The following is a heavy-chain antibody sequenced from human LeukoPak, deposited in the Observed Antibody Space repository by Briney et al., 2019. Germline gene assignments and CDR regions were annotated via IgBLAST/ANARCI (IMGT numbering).Heavy chain of an antibody. CDR2: ISSSSSYI. CDR3: ARVGIAAAGEDY. J-gene: IGHJ4*02. D-gene: IGHD6-13*01. CDR1: GFTFSSYS. V-gene: IGHV3-21*01. Sequence: GGSLRLSCAASGFTFSSYSMNWVRQAPGKGLEWVSSISSSSSYIYYADSVKGRFTISRDNAKNSLYLQMNSLRAEDTAVYYCARVGIAAAGEDYWGQGTLVTVSS.